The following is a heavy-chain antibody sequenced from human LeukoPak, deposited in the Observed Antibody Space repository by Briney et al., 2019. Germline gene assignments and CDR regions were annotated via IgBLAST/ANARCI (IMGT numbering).Heavy chain of an antibody. V-gene: IGHV3-64*02. Sequence: GSLSLSCVGSGFTFSNHALHWVRPFPGKRLEYVSAISNNGRSTHYTDSVKGRFTVSRDNSKETVYLQLGSLRPEDTALYYCARGLSGAPDYWGRGTLVTVSS. CDR2: ISNNGRST. J-gene: IGHJ1*01. CDR3: ARGLSGAPDY. D-gene: IGHD3-10*01. CDR1: GFTFSNHA.